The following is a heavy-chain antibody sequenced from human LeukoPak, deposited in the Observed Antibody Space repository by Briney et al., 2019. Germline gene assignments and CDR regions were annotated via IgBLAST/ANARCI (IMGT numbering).Heavy chain of an antibody. Sequence: GGSLRLSCAASGFTFSSYEMNWVRQAPGKGLEWVSYISNRGNTIYYADSVKGRFTISRDDAKNSLYLQMSSLRAEDTAVYYCARAENTGYDPLLSYYYYYMDVWGKGTTVTVSS. CDR1: GFTFSSYE. CDR3: ARAENTGYDPLLSYYYYYMDV. V-gene: IGHV3-48*03. J-gene: IGHJ6*03. D-gene: IGHD5-12*01. CDR2: ISNRGNTI.